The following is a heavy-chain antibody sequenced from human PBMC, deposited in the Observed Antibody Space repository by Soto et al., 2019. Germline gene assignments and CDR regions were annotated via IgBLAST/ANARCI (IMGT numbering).Heavy chain of an antibody. CDR3: ARDRLGATGDY. D-gene: IGHD1-26*01. V-gene: IGHV1-18*01. CDR1: GYTFTSYG. CDR2: ISAYNANT. J-gene: IGHJ4*02. Sequence: QVQLVQSGAEVKKPGASVKVSCKTSGYTFTSYGISWVRQAPGQGLEWVGWISAYNANTNYAQKLQGRVTMTTDTSTSTSYMELRSVRSDDTAVYFCARDRLGATGDYWGQGTLVTVSS.